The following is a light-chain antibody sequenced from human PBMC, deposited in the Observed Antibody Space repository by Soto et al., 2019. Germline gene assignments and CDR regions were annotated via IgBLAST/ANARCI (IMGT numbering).Light chain of an antibody. Sequence: EIVLTQSPGTLSLSPGERATLSCRASQSVSSHYLAWYRQKPGQAPRLLIYDASSRASGTPVRFSGSESGTDFTLTISRLGPEDFAVYYCQQYGSSPWTFGQGTKVEIK. CDR3: QQYGSSPWT. CDR1: QSVSSHY. CDR2: DAS. J-gene: IGKJ1*01. V-gene: IGKV3-20*01.